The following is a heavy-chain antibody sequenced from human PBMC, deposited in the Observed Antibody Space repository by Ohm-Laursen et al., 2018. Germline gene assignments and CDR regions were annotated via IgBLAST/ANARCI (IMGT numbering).Heavy chain of an antibody. D-gene: IGHD1-26*01. CDR3: ASVTIVGATVGY. J-gene: IGHJ4*02. CDR2: IYYSGST. V-gene: IGHV4-59*08. Sequence: TLSLTCIVSGGSISSYYWSWIRQPPGKGLEWIGYIYYSGSTNYNPSLKSRVTISVDTSKNQFSLKLSSVTAADTAVYYCASVTIVGATVGYWGQGTLVTVSS. CDR1: GGSISSYY.